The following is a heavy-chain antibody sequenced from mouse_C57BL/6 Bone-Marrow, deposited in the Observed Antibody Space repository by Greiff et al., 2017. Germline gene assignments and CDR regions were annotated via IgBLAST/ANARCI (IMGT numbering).Heavy chain of an antibody. J-gene: IGHJ2*01. Sequence: VQLQPSGTELVKPGASVKLSCKASGYTFTSYWMHWVKQRPGQGLEWIGNINPSNGGTNYNEKFKSKATLTVDKSSSTAYMQLSSLTSEDSAVYYCARSGITTVVFDYWGQGTTLTVSS. CDR3: ARSGITTVVFDY. CDR2: INPSNGGT. V-gene: IGHV1-53*01. D-gene: IGHD1-1*01. CDR1: GYTFTSYW.